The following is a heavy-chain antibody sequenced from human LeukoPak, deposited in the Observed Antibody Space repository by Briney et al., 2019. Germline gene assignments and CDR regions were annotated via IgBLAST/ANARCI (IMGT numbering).Heavy chain of an antibody. D-gene: IGHD2-15*01. CDR2: IRGSGGNT. V-gene: IGHV3-23*01. J-gene: IGHJ4*02. CDR3: ARGGGSWFRSFDY. Sequence: GGSLRLSCAASGFTFSSYAVSWVRQAPGKGPEWVSTIRGSGGNTYHADSVKGRFTISRDNSKNTLYPQMNSLRAEDTAVYYCARGGGSWFRSFDYWGQGTLVTASS. CDR1: GFTFSSYA.